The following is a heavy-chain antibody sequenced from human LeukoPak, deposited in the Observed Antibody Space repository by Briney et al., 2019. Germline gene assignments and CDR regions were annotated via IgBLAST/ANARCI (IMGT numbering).Heavy chain of an antibody. CDR3: ASVGDDSSGYTPFDY. V-gene: IGHV3-30*04. J-gene: IGHJ4*02. Sequence: GGSLRLSCAASGFTFSSYAMHWVRQAPGKGLEWVAVISYGGSNKYYADSVKGRFTISRDNSKNTLYLQMNSLRAKDTAVYYCASVGDDSSGYTPFDYWGQGTLVTVSS. D-gene: IGHD3-22*01. CDR1: GFTFSSYA. CDR2: ISYGGSNK.